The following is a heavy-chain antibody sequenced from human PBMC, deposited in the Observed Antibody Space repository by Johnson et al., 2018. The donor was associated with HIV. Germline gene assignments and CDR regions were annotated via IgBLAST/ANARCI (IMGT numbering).Heavy chain of an antibody. CDR3: ARVGVSGYDLAAFDI. D-gene: IGHD5-12*01. V-gene: IGHV3-30*04. CDR1: GFTFSSYA. CDR2: ISYDGSNK. J-gene: IGHJ3*02. Sequence: QVQLVESGGGVVQPGRSLRLSCAASGFTFSSYAMHWVRQAPGKGLEWVAVISYDGSNKYYADSVKGRFTISRDNSKNTLYLQMNSLRAEDTAVYYCARVGVSGYDLAAFDIWGQGTMVTVSS.